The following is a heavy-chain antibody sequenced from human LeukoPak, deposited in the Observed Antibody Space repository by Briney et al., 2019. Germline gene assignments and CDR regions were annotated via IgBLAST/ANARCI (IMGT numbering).Heavy chain of an antibody. J-gene: IGHJ3*02. CDR3: ARGGDYSGTAFDI. V-gene: IGHV3-9*01. Sequence: GRSLRLSCAASGFTFDDYAMHWVRRAPGKGLEWVSGISWNSGSIGYADSVKGRFTISRDTAKNTLYLQMSRLRAEDTAVYFCARGGDYSGTAFDIWGQGTMVTVSS. CDR1: GFTFDDYA. CDR2: ISWNSGSI. D-gene: IGHD1-14*01.